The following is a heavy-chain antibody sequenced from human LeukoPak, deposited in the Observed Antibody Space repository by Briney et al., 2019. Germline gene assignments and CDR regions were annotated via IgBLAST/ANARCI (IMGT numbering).Heavy chain of an antibody. CDR1: GFTFSSYV. CDR3: ARDGDPPYGVRGAFDI. CDR2: ISVSSSNV. V-gene: IGHV3-48*04. Sequence: GGSLRLSCESSGFTFSSYVMNWVRQAPGKGLEWVSYISVSSSNVYYADSVKGRFTISRDNAKNSLYLQMNSLRAEDTAVYYCARDGDPPYGVRGAFDIWGQGTMVTVSS. J-gene: IGHJ3*02. D-gene: IGHD2-8*01.